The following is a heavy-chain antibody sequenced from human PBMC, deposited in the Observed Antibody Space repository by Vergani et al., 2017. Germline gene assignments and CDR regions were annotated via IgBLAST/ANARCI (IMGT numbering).Heavy chain of an antibody. CDR2: INHSGRT. D-gene: IGHD2-8*01. CDR3: AGGDIVLMVYASDYYGMDV. J-gene: IGHJ6*02. Sequence: QVQLQQWGAGLLKPSETLSLTCAVYGGSFSGYYWSWIRQPPGKGLEWIGEINHSGRTNYNPSLKSRVTISVDTSKNQFSLKLSSVTAADTAVYYCAGGDIVLMVYASDYYGMDVWGQGTTVTVSS. V-gene: IGHV4-34*01. CDR1: GGSFSGYY.